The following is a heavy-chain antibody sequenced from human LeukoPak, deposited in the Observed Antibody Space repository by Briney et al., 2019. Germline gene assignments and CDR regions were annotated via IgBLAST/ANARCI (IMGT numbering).Heavy chain of an antibody. CDR3: ERAGYYDSSGYYYGDAFDI. CDR2: ISAYNGNT. J-gene: IGHJ3*02. D-gene: IGHD3-22*01. Sequence: ASVKVSCKASGYTFTSYGISWVRQAPGQGLEWMGWISAYNGNTNYAQKLQGRVTMTTDTSTSTAYMELRSLRSDDTAVYYCERAGYYDSSGYYYGDAFDIWGQGTMVTVSS. V-gene: IGHV1-18*01. CDR1: GYTFTSYG.